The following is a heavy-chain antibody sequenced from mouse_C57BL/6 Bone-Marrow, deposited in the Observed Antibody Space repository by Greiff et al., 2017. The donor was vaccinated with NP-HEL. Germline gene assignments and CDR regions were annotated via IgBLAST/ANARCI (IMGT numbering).Heavy chain of an antibody. CDR1: GFTIKDDY. J-gene: IGHJ2*01. V-gene: IGHV14-4*01. Sequence: VQLQQSGAELVRPGASVKLSCTASGFTIKDDYMHWVKQRPEQGLEWIGWIDPENGDTEYASNFQGKATITADTSSNTAYLQLSSLTSEDTAVYYCTSPDYWGQGTTLTVSS. CDR3: TSPDY. CDR2: IDPENGDT.